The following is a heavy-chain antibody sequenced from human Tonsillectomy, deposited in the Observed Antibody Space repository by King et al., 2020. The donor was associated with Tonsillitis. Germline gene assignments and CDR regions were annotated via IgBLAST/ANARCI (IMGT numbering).Heavy chain of an antibody. CDR2: IGNDGSEK. V-gene: IGHV3-33*08. D-gene: IGHD2-2*03. CDR1: GLTFSSYG. J-gene: IGHJ4*02. Sequence: VQLVESGGGVVQPGRSLRLSCAASGLTFSSYGMHWVRQAPGKGLEWVAGIGNDGSEKYYTDSVKGRFTISRDNSKNTLYLQMNSLRVEDTAVYYCARDLDSYFDYWGQGTLVTVSS. CDR3: ARDLDSYFDY.